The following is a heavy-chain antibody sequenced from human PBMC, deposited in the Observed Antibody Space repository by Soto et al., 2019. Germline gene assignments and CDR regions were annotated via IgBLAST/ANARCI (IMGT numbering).Heavy chain of an antibody. CDR3: ANDQGVASTGWVLYFDP. J-gene: IGHJ4*02. D-gene: IGHD6-13*01. V-gene: IGHV3-30*04. Sequence: QAQLVESGGGVVQPGRSLTLSCAASGFSFNNSPMHWVRQAPGKEPEWVALIIHEGVNRFYGDSLKGPFTISRDNARNTLFLRMDSLRAEDTALYYCANDQGVASTGWVLYFDPWGRGALVTVSS. CDR1: GFSFNNSP. CDR2: IIHEGVNR.